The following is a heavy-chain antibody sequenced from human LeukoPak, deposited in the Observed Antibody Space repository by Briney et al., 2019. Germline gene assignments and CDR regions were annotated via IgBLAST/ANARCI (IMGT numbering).Heavy chain of an antibody. CDR2: IHYSGSPYYINYRGST. CDR1: RGSPSSNTYY. CDR3: ARNDSGGSDAFDI. J-gene: IGHJ3*02. D-gene: IGHD3-22*01. Sequence: SETLSLTRTVSRGSPSSNTYYSGWIRQPPGKGLEWIGSIHYSGSPYYINYRGSTFYNPSLKSRVTISVDTYKNEFSLKLSSVIAADTAIYYCARNDSGGSDAFDIWGQGTMVTVSS. V-gene: IGHV4-39*01.